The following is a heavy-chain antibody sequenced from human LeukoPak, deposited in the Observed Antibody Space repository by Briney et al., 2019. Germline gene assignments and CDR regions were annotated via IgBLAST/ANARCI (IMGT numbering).Heavy chain of an antibody. Sequence: QPGRSLRLSCAGSGFTFSTFGMHWVRQAPGKGLEWVTVISYDGSNKDYADSVRGRFTISRDNSKNTLYLQMNSLRTEDTAVYYCAREGALTVTKDAFDIWGQGTMVTVS. CDR2: ISYDGSNK. J-gene: IGHJ3*02. CDR1: GFTFSTFG. D-gene: IGHD4-17*01. CDR3: AREGALTVTKDAFDI. V-gene: IGHV3-30*03.